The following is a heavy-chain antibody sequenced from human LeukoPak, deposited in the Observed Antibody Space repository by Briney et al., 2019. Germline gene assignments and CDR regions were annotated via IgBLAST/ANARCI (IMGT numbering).Heavy chain of an antibody. CDR3: ARDMVSGWYRYYFDY. J-gene: IGHJ4*02. CDR1: GFTFSSYA. CDR2: IKQDGSEK. V-gene: IGHV3-7*01. D-gene: IGHD6-19*01. Sequence: GGSLRLSCAASGFTFSSYAMSWVRQAPGKGLEWVANIKQDGSEKYYVDSVKGRFTISRDNAKNSLYLQMNSLRAEDTAVYYCARDMVSGWYRYYFDYWGQGTLVTVSS.